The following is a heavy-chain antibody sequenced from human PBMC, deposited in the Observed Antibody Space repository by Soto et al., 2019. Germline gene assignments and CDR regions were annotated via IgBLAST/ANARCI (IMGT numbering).Heavy chain of an antibody. Sequence: GGSLRLSCAASGFTFSSYAMHWVRQAPGKGLEWVAVISYDGSNKYYADSVKGRFTMSGENSKNTLYLQMNSLRAEDTAVYYCAREFSSIAAPDYWGQGTLVTVSS. D-gene: IGHD6-6*01. CDR1: GFTFSSYA. CDR2: ISYDGSNK. CDR3: AREFSSIAAPDY. J-gene: IGHJ4*02. V-gene: IGHV3-30-3*01.